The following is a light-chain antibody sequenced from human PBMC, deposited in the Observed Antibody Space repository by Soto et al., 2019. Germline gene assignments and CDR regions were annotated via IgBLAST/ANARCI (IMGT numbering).Light chain of an antibody. CDR3: TSYAGSNIWV. CDR2: EVT. CDR1: SSDVGAYNY. Sequence: QSALTQPPSASGSPGQSVTISCTGTSSDVGAYNYVSWYQQYPGKAPKLMIYEVTKRPSGVPDRFSGSKSDKTASLTVSGLQPEDEADYYCTSYAGSNIWVFGGGTKLPVL. J-gene: IGLJ3*02. V-gene: IGLV2-8*01.